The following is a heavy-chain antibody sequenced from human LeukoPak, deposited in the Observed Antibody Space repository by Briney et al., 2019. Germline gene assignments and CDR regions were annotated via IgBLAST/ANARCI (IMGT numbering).Heavy chain of an antibody. CDR3: VRDLNWAFDY. D-gene: IGHD3-16*01. Sequence: GGSLRLSCAASGFTFGSYAMNWVRQAPGKELEWISNIRSESSGTTYADSVKGRFTISSDNAENSLYLQINSLRADDTAVYYCVRDLNWAFDYWGQGALVTVSS. CDR1: GFTFGSYA. J-gene: IGHJ4*02. V-gene: IGHV3-48*01. CDR2: IRSESSGT.